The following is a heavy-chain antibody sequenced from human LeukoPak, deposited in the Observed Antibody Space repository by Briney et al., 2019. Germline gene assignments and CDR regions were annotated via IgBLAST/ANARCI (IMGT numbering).Heavy chain of an antibody. J-gene: IGHJ4*02. Sequence: GSSVKASCKASGGTFSSYAISWVRQAPGQGLEWMGGIIPIFGTANYAQKFQGRVTITTDESTSTAYMELSSLRSEDTAVYYCARAVVPAAIRLDYWGQGTLVTVSS. V-gene: IGHV1-69*05. CDR3: ARAVVPAAIRLDY. CDR2: IIPIFGTA. CDR1: GGTFSSYA. D-gene: IGHD2-2*02.